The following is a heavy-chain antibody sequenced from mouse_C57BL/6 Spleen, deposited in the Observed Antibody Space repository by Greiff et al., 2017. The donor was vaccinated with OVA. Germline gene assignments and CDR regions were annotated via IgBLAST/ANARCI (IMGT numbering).Heavy chain of an antibody. CDR3: AREDYGSRGYFDV. CDR1: GFTFSDYY. J-gene: IGHJ1*03. Sequence: EVKLMESAGGLVQPGSSMKLSCTASGFTFSDYYMAWVRQVPEKGLEWVANINYDGSSTYYLDSLKSRFIISRDNAKNILYLQMSSLKSEDTATYYCAREDYGSRGYFDVWGTGTTVTVSS. CDR2: INYDGSST. V-gene: IGHV5-16*01. D-gene: IGHD1-1*01.